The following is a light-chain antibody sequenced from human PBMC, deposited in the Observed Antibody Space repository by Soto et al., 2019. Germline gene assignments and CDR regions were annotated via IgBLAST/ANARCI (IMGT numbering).Light chain of an antibody. CDR1: QNILSN. J-gene: IGKJ5*01. CDR3: QQYGSSIT. V-gene: IGKV3-15*01. Sequence: EIVMTQSPATLSVTPGGRATLSCRASQNILSNLSWYQQKPGQAPRLLIYGASTRATGIPARFSGSGSGTEFTLTISSLQSEDFEIYYCQQYGSSITFGQGTRLEV. CDR2: GAS.